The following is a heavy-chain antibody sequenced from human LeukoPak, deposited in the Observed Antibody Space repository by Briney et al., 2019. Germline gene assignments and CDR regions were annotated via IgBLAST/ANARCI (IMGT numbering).Heavy chain of an antibody. CDR2: ISGSGGTT. D-gene: IGHD3-16*02. CDR1: GFTFGSYA. CDR3: ARSLSSRFSGPRRPYYFDY. J-gene: IGHJ4*02. V-gene: IGHV3-23*01. Sequence: GGSLRLSCAASGFTFGSYAMTWVRQAPGKGLEWVSAISGSGGTTYYADSVKGRFTISRDNSKNTLYLQMNSLRAEDTAVYYCARSLSSRFSGPRRPYYFDYWGQGTLVTVSS.